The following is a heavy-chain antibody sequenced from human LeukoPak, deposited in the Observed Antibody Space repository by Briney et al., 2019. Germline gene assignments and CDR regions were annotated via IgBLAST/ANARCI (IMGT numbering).Heavy chain of an antibody. D-gene: IGHD5-18*01. CDR3: ARVGTASRLNWFDP. CDR2: IYYSGRS. J-gene: IGHJ5*02. CDR1: GGFIDSAGYY. Sequence: SQALSLTCIVSGGFIDSAGYYYTWIRQLPVKGLEWIGYIYYSGRSSYNPSLKSRVTISVDTSKNQFSLNLSSVTAADTAVYYCARVGTASRLNWFDPWGQGTLVTVSS. V-gene: IGHV4-31*03.